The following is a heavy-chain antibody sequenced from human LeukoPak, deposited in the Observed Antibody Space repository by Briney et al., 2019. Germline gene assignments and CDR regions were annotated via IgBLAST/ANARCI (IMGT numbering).Heavy chain of an antibody. CDR3: ARGEAAAGINY. J-gene: IGHJ4*02. V-gene: IGHV4-59*01. CDR2: IFYSGST. Sequence: SETLSLTCTVSGGSISSYYWSWIRQYPGKGLEWIGYIFYSGSTNYNPSLKSRVTISVDTSKNQFSLKLSSVTAADTAVYYCARGEAAAGINYWGQGTLVTVSS. D-gene: IGHD6-13*01. CDR1: GGSISSYY.